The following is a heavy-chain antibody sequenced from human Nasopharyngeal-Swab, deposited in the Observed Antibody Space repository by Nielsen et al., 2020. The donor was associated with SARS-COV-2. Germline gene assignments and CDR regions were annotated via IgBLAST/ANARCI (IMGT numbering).Heavy chain of an antibody. D-gene: IGHD3-16*01. Sequence: WGRQAPGQGLEGMGGIIPIFGTANYAQKFQGRVTITADDSTNTASMELSSLRAEDTAVYYCARVGGEGWGQGTLVTVSS. J-gene: IGHJ4*02. CDR3: ARVGGEG. V-gene: IGHV1-69*01. CDR2: IIPIFGTA.